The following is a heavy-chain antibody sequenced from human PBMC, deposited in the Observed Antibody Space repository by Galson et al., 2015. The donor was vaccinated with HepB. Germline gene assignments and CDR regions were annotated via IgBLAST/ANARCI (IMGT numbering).Heavy chain of an antibody. V-gene: IGHV1-3*01. D-gene: IGHD3-10*01. CDR2: INAGNGNT. CDR3: ARGSGSGWLRPFDY. Sequence: SVKVSCKASGYTFTSYAMHWVRQAPGQWLEWMGWINAGNGNTKYSQKFQGRVTITRDTSASTAYMELSSLRSEDTAVYYCARGSGSGWLRPFDYWGQGTLVTVSS. CDR1: GYTFTSYA. J-gene: IGHJ4*02.